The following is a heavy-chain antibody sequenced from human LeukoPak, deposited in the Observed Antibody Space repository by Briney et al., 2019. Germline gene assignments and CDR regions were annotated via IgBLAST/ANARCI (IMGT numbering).Heavy chain of an antibody. J-gene: IGHJ5*02. D-gene: IGHD6-6*01. CDR1: GGSISSSSYY. V-gene: IGHV4-39*07. CDR2: IYYSGST. CDR3: ARVVAARRNWFDP. Sequence: PSETLSLTCTVSGGSISSSSYYWGWIRQPPGKGLEWIGSIYYSGSTYYNPSLKSRVTKSVDTSKNQFSLKLSSVTAADTAVYYCARVVAARRNWFDPWGQGTLVTVSS.